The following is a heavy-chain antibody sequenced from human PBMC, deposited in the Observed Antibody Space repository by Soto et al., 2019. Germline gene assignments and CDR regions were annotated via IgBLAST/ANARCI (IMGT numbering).Heavy chain of an antibody. CDR3: ARSGITGTTGWYYYYYYYMDV. CDR2: MNPNSGNT. Sequence: ASVKVSCKASGYTFTSYDINWVRQATRQGLEWMGWMNPNSGNTGYAQKFQGRVTMTRNTSISTAYMELSSLRSEDTAVYYCARSGITGTTGWYYYYYYYMDVWGKGTTVTVSS. V-gene: IGHV1-8*01. D-gene: IGHD1-7*01. J-gene: IGHJ6*03. CDR1: GYTFTSYD.